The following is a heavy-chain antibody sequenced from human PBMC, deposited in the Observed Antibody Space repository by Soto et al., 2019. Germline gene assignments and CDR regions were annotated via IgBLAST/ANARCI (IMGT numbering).Heavy chain of an antibody. J-gene: IGHJ4*02. CDR2: INHSGST. CDR3: ARGLTPGLYYFDY. CDR1: GGSFSGYY. V-gene: IGHV4-34*01. Sequence: QVQLQQWGAGLLKPSETLSLTCAVYGGSFSGYYWSWIRQPPGKGLEWIGEINHSGSTNYNPSLKSRVTISVGTSKNQFSLKLSSVTAADTAVYYCARGLTPGLYYFDYWGQGTLVTVSS.